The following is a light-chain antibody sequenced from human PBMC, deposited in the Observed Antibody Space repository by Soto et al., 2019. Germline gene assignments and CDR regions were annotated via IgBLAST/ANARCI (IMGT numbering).Light chain of an antibody. CDR3: QSYGTSLSGLYV. Sequence: PGQRVIISCTGSSSNIGAGRDVHWYRQFPGEAPKFLISDSNHRPSGVPDRFSVSKSGASASLAITGLRAEDEGDYFCQSYGTSLSGLYVFGTGTKVTVL. CDR2: DSN. J-gene: IGLJ1*01. CDR1: SSNIGAGRD. V-gene: IGLV1-40*03.